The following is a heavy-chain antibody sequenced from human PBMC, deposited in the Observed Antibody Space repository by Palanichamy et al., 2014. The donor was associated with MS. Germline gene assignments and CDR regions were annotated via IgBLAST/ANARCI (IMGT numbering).Heavy chain of an antibody. CDR1: GGSISSDY. CDR3: ARGGPSSKYFDY. V-gene: IGHV4-59*01. J-gene: IGHJ4*02. CDR2: IYNSGST. D-gene: IGHD3-16*01. Sequence: QVQLQESGPGLVKPSETLSLTCTVSGGSISSDYWSWIRQPPGKGLEWIGYIYNSGSTNYNSSLQSRVTMSLGTSENQFSLKLSSVTAADTAAYYCARGGPSSKYFDYWGQGTLVTVSS.